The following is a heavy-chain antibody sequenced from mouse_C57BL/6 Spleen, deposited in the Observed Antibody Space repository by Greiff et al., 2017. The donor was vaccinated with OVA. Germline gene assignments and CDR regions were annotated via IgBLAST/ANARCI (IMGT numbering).Heavy chain of an antibody. CDR3: ARDNGRFDFDY. J-gene: IGHJ2*01. CDR1: GFTFSDYY. Sequence: EVKVVESEGGLVQPGSSMKLSCTASGFTFSDYYMAWVRQVPEKGLEWVANINYDGSSTYYLDSLKSRFIISRDNAKNILYLQMSSLKSEDTATYYCARDNGRFDFDYWGQGTTLTVSS. CDR2: INYDGSST. V-gene: IGHV5-16*01.